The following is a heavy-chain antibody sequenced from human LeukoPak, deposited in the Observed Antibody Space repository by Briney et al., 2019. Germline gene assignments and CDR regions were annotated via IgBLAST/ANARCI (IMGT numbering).Heavy chain of an antibody. CDR1: GFSLNTLGVA. CDR2: SYWDDYK. J-gene: IGHJ5*02. V-gene: IGHV2-5*02. Sequence: SGPTLVKPTQTLTLTCTFSGFSLNTLGVAVSGIRQPPGTALEWLALSYWDDYKRYTPSLKSRLTITKDTSKKQVVLTMTNMDPVDTATYYCAHGTTVVTCESWGQGTLVTVSS. D-gene: IGHD4-23*01. CDR3: AHGTTVVTCES.